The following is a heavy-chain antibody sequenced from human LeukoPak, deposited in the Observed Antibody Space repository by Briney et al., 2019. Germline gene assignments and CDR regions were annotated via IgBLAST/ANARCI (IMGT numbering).Heavy chain of an antibody. V-gene: IGHV4-4*07. D-gene: IGHD5-18*01. J-gene: IGHJ2*01. CDR2: IYTSGST. Sequence: SETLSLTCTVSGGSISSYYWSWIRQPAGKGLEWIGRIYTSGSTNYNPSLKSRVTMSVDTSKNQFSLKLSSVTAADTAVYHCARDLYSYGYNWYFDLWGRGTLVTVSS. CDR1: GGSISSYY. CDR3: ARDLYSYGYNWYFDL.